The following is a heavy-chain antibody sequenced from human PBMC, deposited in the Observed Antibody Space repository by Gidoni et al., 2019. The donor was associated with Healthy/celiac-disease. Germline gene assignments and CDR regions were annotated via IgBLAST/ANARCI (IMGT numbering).Heavy chain of an antibody. CDR2: ISYSGST. CDR1: GCAISSYS. J-gene: IGHJ6*02. Sequence: QVQLQESGPGLVTPSETRSRTCTVSGCAISSYSWSWLRQPPGKGLEWIGDISYSGSTNHNPSLKSRVTISVDTSKNQFSLKLSSVTAADTAVYYWARDKGLYGMDVWGQVTTVTVSS. CDR3: ARDKGLYGMDV. V-gene: IGHV4-59*01.